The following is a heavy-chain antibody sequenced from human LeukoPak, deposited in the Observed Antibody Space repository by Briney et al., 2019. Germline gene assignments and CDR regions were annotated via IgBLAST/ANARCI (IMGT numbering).Heavy chain of an antibody. J-gene: IGHJ4*02. Sequence: SESLSLTCTVSGGSISSYYWSWIRQPPGKGLEWIGYIYYSGSTNYNPSLKSRVTISVDTSKNQFPLKLSSVTAADTAVYYCARGLMMAVAGRGEFHYWGQGTLVTVSS. V-gene: IGHV4-59*01. CDR1: GGSISSYY. CDR2: IYYSGST. CDR3: ARGLMMAVAGRGEFHY. D-gene: IGHD6-13*01.